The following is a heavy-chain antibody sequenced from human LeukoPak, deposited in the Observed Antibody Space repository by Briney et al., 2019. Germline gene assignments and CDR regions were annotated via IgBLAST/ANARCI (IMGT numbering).Heavy chain of an antibody. Sequence: SETLSLTCTVSGGSINNYYWSWIRQPAGKGLEWIGLIYSSGSTSYNPSLKSRVTMSVDTSKKQFSLRLSSVTAADAAVYYCARTPIYYFDNSGYYNWGQGTLVTVSS. D-gene: IGHD3-22*01. CDR1: GGSINNYY. CDR3: ARTPIYYFDNSGYYN. CDR2: IYSSGST. V-gene: IGHV4-4*07. J-gene: IGHJ4*02.